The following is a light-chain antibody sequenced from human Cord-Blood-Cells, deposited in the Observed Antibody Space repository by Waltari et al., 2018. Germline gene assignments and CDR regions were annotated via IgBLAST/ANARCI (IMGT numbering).Light chain of an antibody. CDR1: QSVLYSSNNKNY. J-gene: IGKJ4*01. CDR2: WAS. V-gene: IGKV4-1*01. CDR3: QQYYSTPLT. Sequence: DIVMTQSPDSLAVSLGERAPINCKSSQSVLYSSNNKNYLAWYQQKPGQPPKLLIYWASTRESGVPDRFSGSGSGTDFTLTISSLQAEDVAVYYCQQYYSTPLTFGGGTKVGIK.